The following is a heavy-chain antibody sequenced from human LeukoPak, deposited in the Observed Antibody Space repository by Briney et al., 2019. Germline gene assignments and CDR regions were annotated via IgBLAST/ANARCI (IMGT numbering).Heavy chain of an antibody. V-gene: IGHV3-7*01. CDR3: ARVEYSGWNLEY. D-gene: IGHD5-12*01. J-gene: IGHJ4*02. CDR1: GFTFSSYW. CDR2: INQGGSVQ. Sequence: PGGSLRLSCAASGFTFSSYWMSWVRQAPGKGLEWVANINQGGSVQYYMDSVKGRFTISRDDAKNSLYVQMSSLRDEDTAVYYCARVEYSGWNLEYWGQGTLVTVSS.